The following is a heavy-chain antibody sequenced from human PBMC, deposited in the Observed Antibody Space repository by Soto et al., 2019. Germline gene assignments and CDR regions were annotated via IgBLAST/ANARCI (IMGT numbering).Heavy chain of an antibody. CDR2: INHSGST. Sequence: SETLSLTCAVYGGSFSGYYWSWIRQPPGKGLEWIGEINHSGSTNYNPSLKSRVTISVDTSKNQFSLKLSSVTAADTAVYYCARTYYYDSSGYYHFDYWGQGTLVSVSS. CDR1: GGSFSGYY. J-gene: IGHJ4*02. CDR3: ARTYYYDSSGYYHFDY. V-gene: IGHV4-34*01. D-gene: IGHD3-22*01.